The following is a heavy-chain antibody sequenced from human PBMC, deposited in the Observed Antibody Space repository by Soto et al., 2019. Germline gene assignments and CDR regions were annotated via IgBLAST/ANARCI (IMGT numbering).Heavy chain of an antibody. CDR3: ARDLAAAGTSLRPNWFDP. J-gene: IGHJ5*02. CDR2: ISSSSSTI. D-gene: IGHD6-13*01. Sequence: GGSLRLSCAASGFTFSSYSMNWVRQAPGKGLEWVSYISSSSSTIYYADSVKGRFTISRDNAKNSLYLQMNSLRAEDTAVYYCARDLAAAGTSLRPNWFDPWGQGTLVTVSS. CDR1: GFTFSSYS. V-gene: IGHV3-48*01.